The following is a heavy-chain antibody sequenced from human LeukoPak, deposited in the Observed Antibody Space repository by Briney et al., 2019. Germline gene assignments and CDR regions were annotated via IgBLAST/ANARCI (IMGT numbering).Heavy chain of an antibody. Sequence: GGSLRPSCAASGFIVSNNYMSWVRQAPGKGLEWVSIIYSGGSGGTTYYADSVKGRFTISRDNSKNTLYLQMNSLRAEDTAVYYCASHWGGYWGQGTLVTVSS. CDR2: IYSGGSGGTT. CDR1: GFIVSNNY. CDR3: ASHWGGY. D-gene: IGHD3-16*01. V-gene: IGHV3-53*01. J-gene: IGHJ4*02.